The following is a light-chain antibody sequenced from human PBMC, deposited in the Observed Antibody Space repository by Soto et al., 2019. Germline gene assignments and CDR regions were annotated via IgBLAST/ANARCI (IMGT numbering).Light chain of an antibody. CDR1: TSDVGDYNW. CDR3: KSYTSSDIYV. J-gene: IGLJ1*01. CDR2: DVN. V-gene: IGLV2-14*03. Sequence: QSALTQPAAVSGSPGQSVTISCTGTTSDVGDYNWVSWYQQHPGKAPTLILFDVNNRPAGVSSRFSGSKSGNTASMAISGLQAEDEATYYCKSYTSSDIYVFGTGTKLTVL.